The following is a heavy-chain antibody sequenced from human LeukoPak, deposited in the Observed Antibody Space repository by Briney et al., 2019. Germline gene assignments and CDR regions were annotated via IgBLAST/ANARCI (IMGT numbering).Heavy chain of an antibody. CDR3: ARTLDSGNSDY. CDR1: GGSISGYY. Sequence: SETLSLTCTVSGGSISGYYWSWIRQPPGKGLEWIAYIHHTGRTNYNPSLKSRVTISVDTSKNQFSLKLTSLTAAGTAAYYCARTLDSGNSDYWGQGTLVTVSS. D-gene: IGHD3-10*01. CDR2: IHHTGRT. J-gene: IGHJ4*02. V-gene: IGHV4-59*01.